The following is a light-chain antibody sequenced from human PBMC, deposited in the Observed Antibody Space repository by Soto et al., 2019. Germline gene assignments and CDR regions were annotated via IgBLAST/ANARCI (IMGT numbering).Light chain of an antibody. V-gene: IGLV1-44*01. CDR1: SSNIGGNI. CDR2: SNN. CDR3: AAWDDSLNGVV. Sequence: QSVLTQPPSASGTPGQRVPISCSGSSSNIGGNIVNWYQQLPGTAPKLLIHSNNQRPSGVPDRFSGSKSGTSGSLAISGLQSEDEADYYCAAWDDSLNGVVFGGGTKLTVL. J-gene: IGLJ2*01.